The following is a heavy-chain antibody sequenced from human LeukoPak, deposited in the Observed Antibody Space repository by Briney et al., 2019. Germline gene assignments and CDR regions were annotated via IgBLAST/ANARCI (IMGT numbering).Heavy chain of an antibody. CDR2: VDTDGTNT. D-gene: IGHD6-19*01. J-gene: IGHJ4*02. CDR1: GFTFSDYC. Sequence: PGGSLRLSCAASGFTFSDYCTHWVRQAPGMGLEWVSHVDTDGTNTNYADSVKGRFTISRDNSKNTLFLQMNSLRAEDTAVYYCAKRPVPGNAFFDDWGQGTLVTVSS. CDR3: AKRPVPGNAFFDD. V-gene: IGHV3-NL1*01.